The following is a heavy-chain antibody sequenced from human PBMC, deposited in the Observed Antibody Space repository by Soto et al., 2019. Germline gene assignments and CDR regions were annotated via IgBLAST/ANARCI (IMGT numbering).Heavy chain of an antibody. CDR2: IYYSGAT. V-gene: IGHV4-61*01. CDR1: GGSVSSGSYY. Sequence: SETLSLTCTVSGGSVSSGSYYWNWIRQPPGKGLEWIGYIYYSGATNYTPSLKSRVTISVDTSKNQLSLKLSSVTAADTAVYYCARVWGGAFDIWGQGTMVTVSS. J-gene: IGHJ3*02. D-gene: IGHD3-10*01. CDR3: ARVWGGAFDI.